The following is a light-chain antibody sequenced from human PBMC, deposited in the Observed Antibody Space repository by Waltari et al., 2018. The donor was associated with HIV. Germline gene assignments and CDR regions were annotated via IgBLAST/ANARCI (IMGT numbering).Light chain of an antibody. CDR3: QQYHVTPPT. V-gene: IGKV4-1*01. Sequence: TINCKSSQSVLHTSNNKNFLAWYQQKSGQAPKLLIYWASTRESGVPARFSGSGSGTNFTLTINSLQSEDVAVYYCQQYHVTPPTFGQGT. CDR2: WAS. J-gene: IGKJ1*01. CDR1: QSVLHTSNNKNF.